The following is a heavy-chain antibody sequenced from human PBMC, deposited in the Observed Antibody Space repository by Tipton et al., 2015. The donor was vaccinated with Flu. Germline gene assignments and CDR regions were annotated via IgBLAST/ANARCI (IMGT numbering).Heavy chain of an antibody. CDR3: ARITSSETFYYYMDV. J-gene: IGHJ6*03. CDR2: INHSGST. V-gene: IGHV4-34*01. D-gene: IGHD2-2*01. Sequence: TLSLTCAVYGGSFSGYYWSWIRQPPGKGLEWIGEINHSGSTNYNPSLKSRVTISVDTSKNQFSLKLSSVTAADTAVYYCARITSSETFYYYMDVWGKGTTVTVSS. CDR1: GGSFSGYY.